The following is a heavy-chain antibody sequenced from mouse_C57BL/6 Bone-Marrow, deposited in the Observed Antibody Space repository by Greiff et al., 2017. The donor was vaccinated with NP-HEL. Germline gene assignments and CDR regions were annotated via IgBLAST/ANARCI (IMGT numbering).Heavy chain of an antibody. J-gene: IGHJ2*01. D-gene: IGHD2-4*01. Sequence: QVQLQQSGPELVKPGASVKISCKASGYAFSSSWMNWVKQRPGKGLEWIGRIYPGDGDTNYNGKFKGKATLTADKSSSTAYMQLSSLTSEDSAVYFCARRVYYDYDVDGYYFDYWGQGTTPTVSS. V-gene: IGHV1-82*01. CDR2: IYPGDGDT. CDR3: ARRVYYDYDVDGYYFDY. CDR1: GYAFSSSW.